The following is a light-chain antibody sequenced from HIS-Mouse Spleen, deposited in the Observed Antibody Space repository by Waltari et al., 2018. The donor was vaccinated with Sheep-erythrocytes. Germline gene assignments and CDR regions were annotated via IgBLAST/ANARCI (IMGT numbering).Light chain of an antibody. J-gene: IGLJ2*01. Sequence: SYELTQPPSVSVYPGHTASITCSGDELGDKYACWYQQKPGQSPVLVIYQDSKRPSGIPERFSGSNSGNTATLTISGTQAMDEADYYCQAWDSSTAVVFGGGTKLTVL. CDR2: QDS. CDR1: ELGDKY. V-gene: IGLV3-1*01. CDR3: QAWDSSTAVV.